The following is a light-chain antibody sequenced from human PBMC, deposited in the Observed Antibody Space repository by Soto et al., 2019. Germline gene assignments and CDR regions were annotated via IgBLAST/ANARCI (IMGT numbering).Light chain of an antibody. J-gene: IGKJ1*01. CDR1: QSVSSN. V-gene: IGKV3-15*01. CDR2: GAS. Sequence: EIVLPQSPGTLSLSPGERATFSCRASQSVSSNLAWYQQKPGQAPRLLIYGASTRATGIPARFSGSWSGTDFTLTITRLEPEDFAVYYCQQYNNWPQFGQGTKVDIK. CDR3: QQYNNWPQ.